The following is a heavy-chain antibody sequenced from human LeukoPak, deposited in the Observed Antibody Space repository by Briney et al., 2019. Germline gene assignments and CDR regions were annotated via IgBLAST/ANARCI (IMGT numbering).Heavy chain of an antibody. D-gene: IGHD3-10*01. CDR3: ARTRPYGSGRQHPGKYYFDY. Sequence: GGSLRLSCAASGFTVSSNYMSWVRQAPGKGLEWVSVIYSGGNTCYADSVKGRFTISRDNSKNTVYFQLDSLRAEDTAVYYCARTRPYGSGRQHPGKYYFDYWGQGTLVTVSS. CDR2: IYSGGNT. V-gene: IGHV3-53*01. CDR1: GFTVSSNY. J-gene: IGHJ4*02.